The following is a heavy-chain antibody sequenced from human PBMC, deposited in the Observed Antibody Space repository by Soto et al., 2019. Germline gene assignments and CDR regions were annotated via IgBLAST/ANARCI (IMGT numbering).Heavy chain of an antibody. CDR2: ISYDGSNK. Sequence: GGSLRLSCAASGFTFSSYAMHWVRQAPGKGLEWVAVISYDGSNKYYADSVKGRFTISRDNSKNTLYLQMNSLRAEDTAVYYCARDPNEKNCSSTSCYANQSAYWGQGTLVTVSS. CDR1: GFTFSSYA. J-gene: IGHJ4*02. V-gene: IGHV3-30-3*01. CDR3: ARDPNEKNCSSTSCYANQSAY. D-gene: IGHD2-2*01.